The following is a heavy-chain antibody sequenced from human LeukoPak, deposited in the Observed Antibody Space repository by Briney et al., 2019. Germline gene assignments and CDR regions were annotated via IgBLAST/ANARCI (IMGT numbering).Heavy chain of an antibody. CDR1: GYTFSNYG. V-gene: IGHV1-18*04. D-gene: IGHD5-12*01. CDR3: ARAWLRRKYYYYMDV. CDR2: ISGFNGHT. Sequence: GASVKVSCKASGYTFSNYGMSWVRQALGHGLEWMGWISGFNGHTKYSQKSQGRVTMTTDTSTSTAYMEVRSLRSDDTAVYYCARAWLRRKYYYYMDVWGKGTTVTVSS. J-gene: IGHJ6*03.